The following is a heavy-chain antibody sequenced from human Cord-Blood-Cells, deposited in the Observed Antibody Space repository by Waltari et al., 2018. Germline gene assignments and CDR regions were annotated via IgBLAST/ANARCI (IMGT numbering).Heavy chain of an antibody. J-gene: IGHJ3*02. Sequence: QVQLVQSGAEVKKPGASVKVSCQASGYTFTGSHLPWVRQAPGQGLEWMGWINPNSGGTNYAQKFQGRVTMTRDTSISTAYMELSRLRSDDTAVYYCARANWNYAFDIWGQGTMVTVSS. V-gene: IGHV1-2*02. CDR3: ARANWNYAFDI. CDR2: INPNSGGT. D-gene: IGHD1-7*01. CDR1: GYTFTGSH.